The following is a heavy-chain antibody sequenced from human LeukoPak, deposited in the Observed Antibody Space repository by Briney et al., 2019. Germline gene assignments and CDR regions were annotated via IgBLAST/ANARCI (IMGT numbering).Heavy chain of an antibody. D-gene: IGHD3-3*01. CDR3: ARGGRSITIFGVVIKHYYMDV. J-gene: IGHJ6*03. V-gene: IGHV1-8*03. Sequence: GASVKVSCKASGYTFTSYDINWVRQATGQGLEWMGWMNPNSGNTGYAQKFQGRVTITRNTSISTAYMELSSLRSEDTAVYYCARGGRSITIFGVVIKHYYMDVGGKGTTVTVSS. CDR1: GYTFTSYD. CDR2: MNPNSGNT.